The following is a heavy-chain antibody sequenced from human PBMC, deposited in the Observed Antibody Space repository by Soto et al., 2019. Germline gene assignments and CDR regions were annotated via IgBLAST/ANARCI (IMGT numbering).Heavy chain of an antibody. Sequence: DEQLVESGGGLVQSGGSLRLSCEASGFTLKSYEVNWVRQAPGKGLEWISYITSSTRTTYYADSVKGRFTISRDNARKSVYLQMNSLRDEDTAIYYCARGNTSIQGDLSHYNGLDVWGQGTTVTVSS. V-gene: IGHV3-48*03. CDR3: ARGNTSIQGDLSHYNGLDV. CDR2: ITSSTRTT. D-gene: IGHD3-10*01. J-gene: IGHJ6*02. CDR1: GFTLKSYE.